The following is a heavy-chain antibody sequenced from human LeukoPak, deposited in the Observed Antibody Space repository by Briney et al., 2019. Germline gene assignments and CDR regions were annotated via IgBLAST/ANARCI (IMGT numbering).Heavy chain of an antibody. CDR3: ARRALSDAFDI. V-gene: IGHV4-59*01. Sequence: SETLSLTCTVSGGSISSYYWSWIRQPPGKGLEWIGYMYYSGSTNYNPSLKSRVSISEDTSKNQFSLKLSSVTATDTAVYYCARRALSDAFDIWGQGTMVTVSS. CDR2: MYYSGST. CDR1: GGSISSYY. J-gene: IGHJ3*02.